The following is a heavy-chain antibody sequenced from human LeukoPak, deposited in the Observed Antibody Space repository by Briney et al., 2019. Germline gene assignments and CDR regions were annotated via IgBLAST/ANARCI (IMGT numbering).Heavy chain of an antibody. Sequence: GGSLRLSCAASGFTFSTYAMSWLRQPPGKGLEWVSTINANSGTRSYAASVRGRFTISRDNSKNTVYLQLNTLLAEDTAVYYCAKPISGGLAVTADWFDPWGQGTLVVVSS. J-gene: IGHJ5*01. D-gene: IGHD6-19*01. CDR2: INANSGTR. CDR1: GFTFSTYA. V-gene: IGHV3-23*01. CDR3: AKPISGGLAVTADWFDP.